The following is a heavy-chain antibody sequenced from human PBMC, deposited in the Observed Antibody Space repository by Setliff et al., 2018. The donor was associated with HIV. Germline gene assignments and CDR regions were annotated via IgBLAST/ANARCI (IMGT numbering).Heavy chain of an antibody. J-gene: IGHJ4*01. CDR3: ARDFGRPTTFDY. Sequence: ASVKVSCKASGYTFPNYGISWVRQAPGQGLEWMGWVSAYNGLTNYAQNLQGRLTISRDNAKRSLYLQMNSLRAEETGIYYCARDFGRPTTFDYWGHGTLVT. CDR1: GYTFPNYG. CDR2: VSAYNGLT. V-gene: IGHV1-18*01. D-gene: IGHD2-2*01.